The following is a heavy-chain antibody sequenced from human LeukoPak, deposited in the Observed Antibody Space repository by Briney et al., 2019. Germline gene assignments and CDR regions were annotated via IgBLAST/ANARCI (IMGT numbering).Heavy chain of an antibody. D-gene: IGHD3-9*01. Sequence: GESLKISCKGSGYSFTSYWIGWVRQMPGKGLEWMGIIYPGDSDTRYSPSFQGQVTISADKSISTAYLQWSSLKASDTAMYYCARHDQSYDILTGYQPWGQGTLVTVSS. V-gene: IGHV5-51*01. CDR1: GYSFTSYW. J-gene: IGHJ5*02. CDR3: ARHDQSYDILTGYQP. CDR2: IYPGDSDT.